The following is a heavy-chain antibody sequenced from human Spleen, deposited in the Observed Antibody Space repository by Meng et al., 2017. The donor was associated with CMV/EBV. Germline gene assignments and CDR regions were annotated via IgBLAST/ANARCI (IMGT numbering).Heavy chain of an antibody. CDR1: GFIFEDYG. V-gene: IGHV3-20*04. D-gene: IGHD3-16*01. CDR3: ARGGIEGVFDY. CDR2: INWNAEGT. J-gene: IGHJ4*02. Sequence: GGSLRLSCTVSGFIFEDYGMTRVRQAPGMGLEWVSGINWNAEGTAYADSVRGRFTISRDNAKNSLYLQMSSLRVEDTASYFCARGGIEGVFDYWGQGALVTVSS.